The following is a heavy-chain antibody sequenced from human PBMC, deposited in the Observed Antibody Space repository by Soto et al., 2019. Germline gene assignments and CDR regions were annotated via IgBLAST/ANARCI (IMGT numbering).Heavy chain of an antibody. J-gene: IGHJ4*02. Sequence: GGSLRLSCAASGFTFSSYGMHWVRQAPGKGLEWVAVIWYDGSNKYYADSVKGRFTISRDNSKNTLYLQMNSLRAEDTAVYYCARDGPYCTNGVCYTGYYFDYWGQGTLVTVSS. CDR1: GFTFSSYG. V-gene: IGHV3-33*01. CDR3: ARDGPYCTNGVCYTGYYFDY. D-gene: IGHD2-8*01. CDR2: IWYDGSNK.